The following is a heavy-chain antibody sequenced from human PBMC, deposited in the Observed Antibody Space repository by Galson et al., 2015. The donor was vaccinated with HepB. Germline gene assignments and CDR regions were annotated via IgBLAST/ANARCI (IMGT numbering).Heavy chain of an antibody. J-gene: IGHJ4*02. CDR1: GFTFSSYA. V-gene: IGHV3-30-3*01. CDR3: AREFWTALLAGAFDY. Sequence: SLRLSCAASGFTFSSYAMHWVRQAPGKGLEWVAVISYDGSNKYYADSVKGRFTISRDNSKNTLYLQMNSLRAEDTAVYYCAREFWTALLAGAFDYWGQGTLVTVSS. CDR2: ISYDGSNK. D-gene: IGHD1-26*01.